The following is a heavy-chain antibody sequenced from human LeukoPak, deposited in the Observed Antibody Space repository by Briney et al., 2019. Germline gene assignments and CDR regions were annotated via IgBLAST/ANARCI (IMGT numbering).Heavy chain of an antibody. Sequence: SETLSLTCAVYGGSFSGYYWSWIRQPPGKGLEWIGEINHSGSTNYNPSLKSRVTISVDTSKNQFSLKLSSVTAADTAVYYCARLPNIVVVPAAIRRAFDIWGQGTMVTVSS. CDR2: INHSGST. CDR1: GGSFSGYY. V-gene: IGHV4-34*01. CDR3: ARLPNIVVVPAAIRRAFDI. D-gene: IGHD2-2*01. J-gene: IGHJ3*02.